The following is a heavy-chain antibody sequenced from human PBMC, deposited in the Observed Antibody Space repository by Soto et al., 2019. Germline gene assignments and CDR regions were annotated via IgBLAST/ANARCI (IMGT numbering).Heavy chain of an antibody. CDR2: MINSGNAV. V-gene: IGHV3-48*01. CDR1: GFSLSPYT. Sequence: EVQLVESGGGFVQPGGSLRLSCTASGFSLSPYTMKWVRQAPGKGLEWVSYMINSGNAVYYADSVRGRFTISRDIAKNSVYLQMNILRVDDTAVYYCSIDEYGDVWGKGTTVTVSS. J-gene: IGHJ6*04. D-gene: IGHD4-17*01. CDR3: SIDEYGDV.